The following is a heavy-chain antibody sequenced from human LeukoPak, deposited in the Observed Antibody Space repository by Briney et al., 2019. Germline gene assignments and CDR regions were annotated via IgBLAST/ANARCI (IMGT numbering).Heavy chain of an antibody. J-gene: IGHJ5*02. Sequence: GGSLRLSCAASGFTFSDYYMSWIRQAPGKRLEWVSYSSSSSSYTNYADSVKGRFTISRDNAKNSLYLQMNSLRAEDTAVYYCARGTHAAGYNWFDPWGQGTLVTVSS. CDR3: ARGTHAAGYNWFDP. V-gene: IGHV3-11*05. CDR2: SSSSSSYT. CDR1: GFTFSDYY. D-gene: IGHD6-13*01.